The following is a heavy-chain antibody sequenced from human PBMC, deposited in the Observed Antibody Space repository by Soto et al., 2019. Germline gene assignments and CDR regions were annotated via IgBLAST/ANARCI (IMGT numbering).Heavy chain of an antibody. CDR3: ARDFIAAAGGFDY. CDR1: GGSFSGYY. Sequence: SETLSLTCAVYGGSFSGYYWSWIRQPPGKGLEWIGEINHSGSTNYNPSLKSRVTISVDTSKNQFSLKLSSVTAADTAVYYCARDFIAAAGGFDYWGLGTLDTLSS. D-gene: IGHD6-13*01. V-gene: IGHV4-34*01. CDR2: INHSGST. J-gene: IGHJ4*02.